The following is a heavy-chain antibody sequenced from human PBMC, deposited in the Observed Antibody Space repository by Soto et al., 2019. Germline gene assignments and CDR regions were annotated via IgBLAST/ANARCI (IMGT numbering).Heavy chain of an antibody. CDR3: ARYPLRIMITFGGVIVPKNAIDI. D-gene: IGHD3-16*02. CDR1: GGSISSGGYY. V-gene: IGHV4-31*03. J-gene: IGHJ3*02. CDR2: IYYSGST. Sequence: SETLSLTCTVSGGSISSGGYYWSWIRQHPGKGLEWIGYIYYSGSTYYNPSLKSRVTISVDTSKNQFSLKLSSVTAADTAVYYCARYPLRIMITFGGVIVPKNAIDIWGQGTMVTVSS.